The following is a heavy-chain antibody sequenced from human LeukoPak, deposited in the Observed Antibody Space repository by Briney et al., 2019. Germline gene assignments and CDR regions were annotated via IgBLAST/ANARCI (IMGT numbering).Heavy chain of an antibody. CDR1: GFSFSSYR. V-gene: IGHV3-21*06. J-gene: IGHJ4*02. CDR3: AGGSGWLIDY. Sequence: GGSLRLSCAASGFSFSSYRMNWVRQAPGKGLEWVASVSNSGDYIHYADSVKGRFTISRDNSKNSLYLQMNSLRAEDTAVYYCAGGSGWLIDYWGQGTLVTVSS. D-gene: IGHD5-12*01. CDR2: VSNSGDYI.